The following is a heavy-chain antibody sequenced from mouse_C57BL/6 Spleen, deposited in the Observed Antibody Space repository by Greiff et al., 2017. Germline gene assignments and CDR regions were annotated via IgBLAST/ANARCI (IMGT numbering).Heavy chain of an antibody. CDR2: INPGSGGT. CDR1: GYAFTNYL. Sequence: LEESGAELVRPGTSVKVSCKASGYAFTNYLIEWVKQRPGQGLEWIGVINPGSGGTNYNEKFKGKATLTADKSSSTAYMQLSSLTSEDSAVYFCARWDTWYFDVWGTGTTVTVSS. D-gene: IGHD4-1*01. J-gene: IGHJ1*03. CDR3: ARWDTWYFDV. V-gene: IGHV1-54*01.